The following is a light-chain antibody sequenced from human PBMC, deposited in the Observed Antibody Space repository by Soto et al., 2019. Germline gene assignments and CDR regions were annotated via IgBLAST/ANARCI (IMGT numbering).Light chain of an antibody. CDR3: QQYKSLPLT. Sequence: DIQMTQSPASLSASVGDRVTITCQASQDISNFLNWYRQKPGEAPNLLIYDASTLETGVPLRFSGSGYGSYFSFTIISLQPEDVATYYWQQYKSLPLTFGGGTKVEIK. J-gene: IGKJ4*01. CDR1: QDISNF. V-gene: IGKV1-33*01. CDR2: DAS.